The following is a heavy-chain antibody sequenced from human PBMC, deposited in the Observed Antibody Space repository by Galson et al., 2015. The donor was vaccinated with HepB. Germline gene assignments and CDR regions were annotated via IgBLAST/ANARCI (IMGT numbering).Heavy chain of an antibody. CDR1: GFTFSSYS. J-gene: IGHJ4*02. CDR2: ISSSSSYI. CDR3: AAEGRGIWVVRTDY. Sequence: SLRLSCAASGFTFSSYSMNWVRQAPGKGLEWVSSISSSSSYIYYADSVKGRFTISRDNAKNSLYLQMNSLRAEDTAVYYCAAEGRGIWVVRTDYWGQGTLVTVSS. D-gene: IGHD3-10*01. V-gene: IGHV3-21*01.